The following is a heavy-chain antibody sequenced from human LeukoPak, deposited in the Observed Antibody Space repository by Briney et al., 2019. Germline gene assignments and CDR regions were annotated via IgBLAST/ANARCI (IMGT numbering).Heavy chain of an antibody. D-gene: IGHD3-16*01. V-gene: IGHV3-23*01. CDR1: GFTFSSYA. J-gene: IGHJ6*03. CDR2: ISGSGGST. CDR3: AKDLAKPYYYYYMDV. Sequence: LGGSLRLSCAASGFTFSSYAMSWVRQAPGKGLEWVSAISGSGGSTYYADSVKGRFTISRDNSKNTLYLQMNSLRAEDTAVYYCAKDLAKPYYYYYMDVWGKGTTVTVSS.